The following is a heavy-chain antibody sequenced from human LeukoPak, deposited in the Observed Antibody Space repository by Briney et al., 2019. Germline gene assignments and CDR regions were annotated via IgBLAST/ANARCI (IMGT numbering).Heavy chain of an antibody. CDR3: ARDRARDYSDSGGYYPHRAFDF. Sequence: GGSLRLSCAASGFTFNYFSMNWVRQAPGKGLEWVSSISSTYGYVYYADSVKGRFTVSRDNAKNSMYLQMISLRDEDTAVYYCARDRARDYSDSGGYYPHRAFDFWGQGTLVTVSS. V-gene: IGHV3-21*01. D-gene: IGHD3-22*01. CDR1: GFTFNYFS. CDR2: ISSTYGYV. J-gene: IGHJ4*02.